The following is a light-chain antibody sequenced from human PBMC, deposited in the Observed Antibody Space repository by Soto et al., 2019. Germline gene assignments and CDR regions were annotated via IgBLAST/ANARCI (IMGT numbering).Light chain of an antibody. CDR2: GAS. J-gene: IGKJ5*01. CDR3: QQRSNWPP. Sequence: EIVMTQSPVTLSVSPGERVTLSFSASQSVSSNLAWYQQKPGQAPRLLIYGASSRATGIPDRFSGSGSGTDFTLTISSLEPEDFAVYYCQQRSNWPPLGQGTRLEIK. V-gene: IGKV3-11*01. CDR1: QSVSSN.